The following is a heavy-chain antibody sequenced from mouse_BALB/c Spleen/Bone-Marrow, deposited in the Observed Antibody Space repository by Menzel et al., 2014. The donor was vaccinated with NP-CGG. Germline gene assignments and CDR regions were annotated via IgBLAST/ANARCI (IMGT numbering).Heavy chain of an antibody. CDR3: ARWNYYGPTS. D-gene: IGHD1-1*01. CDR1: GYTFTDYY. Sequence: VQLQQSGPELVKPGASVKMSCEASGYTFTDYYMDWVKQSPGENFEWIGRVNPYNGGTNYNQKFKDKATLTVDKSSSTAYMELNTLTSEDSAVYYCARWNYYGPTSWGQGTLVTVSA. J-gene: IGHJ3*01. V-gene: IGHV1-19*01. CDR2: VNPYNGGT.